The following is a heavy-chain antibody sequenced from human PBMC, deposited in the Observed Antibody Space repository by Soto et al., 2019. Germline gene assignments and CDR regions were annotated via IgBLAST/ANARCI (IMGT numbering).Heavy chain of an antibody. D-gene: IGHD1-26*01. CDR3: AKNIWPEEPNPYFDY. CDR2: ISGRGGST. Sequence: GGSLRLSCAASGFTFSSYAMSWVRQAPGKGLEWVSAISGRGGSTYYADSVKGRFTISRDNSKNTLYLQMNSLRAEDTAVYYCAKNIWPEEPNPYFDYWGQGTLVTVSS. J-gene: IGHJ4*02. V-gene: IGHV3-23*01. CDR1: GFTFSSYA.